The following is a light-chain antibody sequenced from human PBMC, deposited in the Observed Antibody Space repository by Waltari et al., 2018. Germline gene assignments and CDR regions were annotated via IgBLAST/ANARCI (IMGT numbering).Light chain of an antibody. CDR1: HSNIGNNY. V-gene: IGLV1-51*02. Sequence: QSVLTQPPSVSAAPGQRVTISCSGGHSNIGNNYVSWYRQFPGTAPELLIYEDGERPSGFPGRFSGSKSGTSATLDSTGLQAGDEADYYCGTWDSSLSGAVFGGGTHLTVL. CDR2: EDG. J-gene: IGLJ7*01. CDR3: GTWDSSLSGAV.